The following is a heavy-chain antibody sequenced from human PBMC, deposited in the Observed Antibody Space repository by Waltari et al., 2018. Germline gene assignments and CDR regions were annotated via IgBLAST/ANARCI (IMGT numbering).Heavy chain of an antibody. CDR3: ARVSTTVVTPDAFDI. J-gene: IGHJ3*02. D-gene: IGHD4-17*01. Sequence: QVQLVESGGGVVQPGRSLRLSCAASGFTFSSYGMHWVRQAPGKGRGWVAVIWYDGSNKYYADSVKGRFTISRDNSKNTLYLQMNSLRAEDTAVYYCARVSTTVVTPDAFDIWGQGTMVTVSS. CDR2: IWYDGSNK. CDR1: GFTFSSYG. V-gene: IGHV3-33*01.